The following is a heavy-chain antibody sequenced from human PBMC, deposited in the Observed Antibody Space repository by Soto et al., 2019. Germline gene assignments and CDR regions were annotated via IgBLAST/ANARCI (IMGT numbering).Heavy chain of an antibody. CDR3: ARAPFPTIAVAGPRQYYYYYGMDV. J-gene: IGHJ6*02. V-gene: IGHV3-21*01. CDR1: GFTFSSYS. Sequence: GGSLRLSCAASGFTFSSYSMNWVRQAPGKGLEWVSSISSSSSYIYYADSVKGRFTISRDNAKNSLYLQMNSLRAEDRTVYYCARAPFPTIAVAGPRQYYYYYGMDVWGQGTTVTVSS. CDR2: ISSSSSYI. D-gene: IGHD6-19*01.